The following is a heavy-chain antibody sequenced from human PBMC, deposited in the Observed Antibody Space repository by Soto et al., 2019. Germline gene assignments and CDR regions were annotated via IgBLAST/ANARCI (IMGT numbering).Heavy chain of an antibody. CDR1: GGSISSYY. J-gene: IGHJ4*02. Sequence: SETLCLPRTVSGGSISSYYWSWIRQPPGKGLEWIGYIYYSGSTNYNPSLKSRVTISVDTSKNQFSLKLSSVTAADTAVYYCARRYSSGFDYWGQGTLVTVSS. CDR2: IYYSGST. D-gene: IGHD6-19*01. CDR3: ARRYSSGFDY. V-gene: IGHV4-59*01.